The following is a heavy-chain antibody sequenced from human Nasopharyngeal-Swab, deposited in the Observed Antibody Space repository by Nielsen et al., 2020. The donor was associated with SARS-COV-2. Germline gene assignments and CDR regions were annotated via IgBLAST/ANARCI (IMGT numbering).Heavy chain of an antibody. V-gene: IGHV1-18*01. D-gene: IGHD1-26*01. Sequence: ASVKVSCKASGYTFTAYAMHWVRQAPGQGLEWMGWISVDHGNTNYAQKVQGRVTMTTDISTSTAYMELRSLRSDDTAVYYCASVPPWRWEPDRWGQGTPVTVSS. CDR3: ASVPPWRWEPDR. CDR1: GYTFTAYA. CDR2: ISVDHGNT. J-gene: IGHJ5*02.